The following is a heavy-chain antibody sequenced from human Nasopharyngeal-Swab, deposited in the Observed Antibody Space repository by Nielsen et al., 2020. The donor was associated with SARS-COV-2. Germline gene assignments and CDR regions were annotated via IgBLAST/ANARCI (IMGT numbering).Heavy chain of an antibody. CDR3: ARGDIIAVAGTGYYYYYYMDV. V-gene: IGHV3-21*01. J-gene: IGHJ6*03. Sequence: GESLKISCAASGFTFSSYSMNWVRQAPGKGLEWVSSISSSSSYIYYADSVKGRFTISRDNAKNSLYLQMNSLRAEDTAVYYCARGDIIAVAGTGYYYYYYMDVWGKGTTVTVSS. CDR2: ISSSSSYI. CDR1: GFTFSSYS. D-gene: IGHD6-19*01.